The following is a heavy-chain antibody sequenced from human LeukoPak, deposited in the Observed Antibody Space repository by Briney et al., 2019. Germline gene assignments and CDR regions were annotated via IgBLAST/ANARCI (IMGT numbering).Heavy chain of an antibody. V-gene: IGHV1-46*01. J-gene: IGHJ4*02. D-gene: IGHD2-15*01. CDR3: ARSGYCSGGSCYTSFDY. CDR1: GYTFTSYY. Sequence: GASVKVSCKASGYTFTSYYMHWVRQAPGQGLEWRGIINPSGGSTSYAQKFQGRVTITADKSTSTAYMELSSLRSEDTAVYYCARSGYCSGGSCYTSFDYWGQGTLVTVSS. CDR2: INPSGGST.